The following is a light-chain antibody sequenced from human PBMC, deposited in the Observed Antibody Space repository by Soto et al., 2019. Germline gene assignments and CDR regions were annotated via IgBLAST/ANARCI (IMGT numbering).Light chain of an antibody. CDR2: EVS. J-gene: IGLJ3*02. Sequence: QSALTQPASVSGSPGQSITISCTGTSSDVGGYNYVSWYQQNPGKAPKLMIYEVSNRPSGVSNLFSGSKSGNTAPLTISGLQDEYEADNYCSSYTSRSTRVLGRGTKLTAL. CDR1: SSDVGGYNY. V-gene: IGLV2-14*01. CDR3: SSYTSRSTRV.